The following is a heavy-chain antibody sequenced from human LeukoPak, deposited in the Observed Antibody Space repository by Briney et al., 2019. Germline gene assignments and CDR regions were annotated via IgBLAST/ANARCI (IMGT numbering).Heavy chain of an antibody. Sequence: SETLSLTCTVSGGSISNSYWSWIRQPAGKGLEWIGRIYTSGSTNYNPSLKSRVTISVDTSKNQFSLKLSSVTAADTAGYYCAREVYGSGSYYIDYWGQGTLVTVSS. CDR2: IYTSGST. D-gene: IGHD3-10*01. V-gene: IGHV4-4*07. CDR3: AREVYGSGSYYIDY. J-gene: IGHJ4*02. CDR1: GGSISNSY.